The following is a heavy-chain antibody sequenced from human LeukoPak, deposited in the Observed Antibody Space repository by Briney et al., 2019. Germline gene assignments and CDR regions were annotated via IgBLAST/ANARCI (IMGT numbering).Heavy chain of an antibody. J-gene: IGHJ3*02. CDR1: GGTFSNDA. V-gene: IGHV1-69*04. CDR3: ATARSHGAFDI. Sequence: ASVKVSCKASGGTFSNDAISWVRQAPGQGLEWMGRIIPNLGMALYAQKFKGRVTITADKSPSTAYMELSSLTSEDTAVYYRATARSHGAFDIWGQGTMVTVSS. CDR2: IIPNLGMA.